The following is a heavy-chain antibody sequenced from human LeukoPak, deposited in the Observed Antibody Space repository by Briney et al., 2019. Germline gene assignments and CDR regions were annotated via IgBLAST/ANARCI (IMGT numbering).Heavy chain of an antibody. D-gene: IGHD3-3*01. CDR1: GGSFSGYY. CDR3: AGLTTIFGVVMGYYFDY. CDR2: IYHSGST. J-gene: IGHJ4*02. Sequence: SETLSLTCAVYGGSFSGYYWGWIRQPPGKGLEWIGSIYHSGSTYYNPSLKSRVTISVDTSKNQFSLKLSSVTAADTAVYYCAGLTTIFGVVMGYYFDYWGQGTLVTVSS. V-gene: IGHV4-38-2*01.